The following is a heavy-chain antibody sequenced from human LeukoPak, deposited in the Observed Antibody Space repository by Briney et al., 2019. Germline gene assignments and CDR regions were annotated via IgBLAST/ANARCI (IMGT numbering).Heavy chain of an antibody. V-gene: IGHV3-49*04. CDR2: IRSKAYGGTT. CDR1: GFTFGDYA. CDR3: TRRQYHFDY. D-gene: IGHD2-2*01. Sequence: GGSLRLSCTGSGFTFGDYAMSWVRQAPGKGLEWVGFIRSKAYGGTTEYAASVKGRFTISREDSKSIAYPLMNSLKTEDTAVYYCTRRQYHFDYWGQGTLVTVSS. J-gene: IGHJ4*02.